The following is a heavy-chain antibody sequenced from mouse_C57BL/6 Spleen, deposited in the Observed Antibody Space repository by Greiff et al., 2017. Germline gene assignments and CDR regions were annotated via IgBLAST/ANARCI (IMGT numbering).Heavy chain of an antibody. CDR2: IRNKANGYTT. V-gene: IGHV7-4*01. J-gene: IGHJ4*01. D-gene: IGHD1-1*01. CDR3: VKAVESGSSYYAMDY. CDR1: GFTFTDYY. Sequence: EVKLVESGGGLVQPGASLRLSCAASGFTFTDYYMSWVRQPPGKAPEWLALIRNKANGYTTEYTASVKGRFTISRDNTQNILYLQMNTLRAEDSATDCCVKAVESGSSYYAMDYWGQGTSVTVSS.